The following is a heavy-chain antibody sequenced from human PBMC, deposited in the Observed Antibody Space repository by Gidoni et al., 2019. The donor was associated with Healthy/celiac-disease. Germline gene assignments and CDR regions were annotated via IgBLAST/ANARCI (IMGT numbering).Heavy chain of an antibody. CDR3: ARGEVAAAGTSDY. CDR2: INHSGST. D-gene: IGHD6-13*01. V-gene: IGHV4-34*01. J-gene: IGHJ4*02. Sequence: QLPLQQWDAGLLKPSENLSLTCAVYGGSFSGYYWSWIRQPPGKGLEWIGEINHSGSTNYNPSLKSRVTISVDTSKNQFSLKLSSVTAADTAVYYCARGEVAAAGTSDYWGQGTLVTVSS. CDR1: GGSFSGYY.